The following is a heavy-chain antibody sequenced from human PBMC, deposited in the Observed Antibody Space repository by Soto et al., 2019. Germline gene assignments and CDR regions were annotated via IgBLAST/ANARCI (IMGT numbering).Heavy chain of an antibody. V-gene: IGHV3-7*01. J-gene: IGHJ5*02. D-gene: IGHD4-4*01. Sequence: GGSLRLSCTASGFTFSDSWMTWVRQSPGKGLEWVARIKPDESEKKYADSVKGRFSISRDNAKNSMYLQMDSLRGEDTAVYYCVRGGSNYASWGQGTLVTVSS. CDR2: IKPDESEK. CDR1: GFTFSDSW. CDR3: VRGGSNYAS.